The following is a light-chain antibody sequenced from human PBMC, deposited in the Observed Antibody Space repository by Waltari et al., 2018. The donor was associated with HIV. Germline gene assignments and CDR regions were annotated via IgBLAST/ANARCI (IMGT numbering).Light chain of an antibody. V-gene: IGLV3-1*01. J-gene: IGLJ2*01. CDR3: QTLDRSTVDVS. CDR1: NLGHKY. CDR2: QDY. Sequence: SYDLTQPPSVSVSPGQTVNITCSGDNLGHKYACWYLHKPGQSPVMVIFQDYKRPSGIPERFSGSNSGNTATLTVSETQPIDEADYYCQTLDRSTVDVSFGGGTKLTVL.